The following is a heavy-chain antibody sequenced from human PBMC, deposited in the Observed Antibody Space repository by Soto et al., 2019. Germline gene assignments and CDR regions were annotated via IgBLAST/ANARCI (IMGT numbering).Heavy chain of an antibody. CDR3: ARGRASRSMVRRCYFDY. CDR1: GGSFSGYY. V-gene: IGHV4-34*01. J-gene: IGHJ4*02. Sequence: QVQLQQCGAGLLKPSETLSLTCAVYGGSFSGYYWSWIRQPPGKGLEWIGEINHSGSTNYNPSLKSRVTISVDTSKNQFSLKLSSVTAADTAVYYCARGRASRSMVRRCYFDYWGQGTLVTVSS. CDR2: INHSGST. D-gene: IGHD2-21*01.